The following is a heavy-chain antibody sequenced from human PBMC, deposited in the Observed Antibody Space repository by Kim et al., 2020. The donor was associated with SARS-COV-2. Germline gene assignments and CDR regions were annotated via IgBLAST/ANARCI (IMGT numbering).Heavy chain of an antibody. Sequence: GGSLRLSCAASGFTFSSYWMSWVRQAPGKGLEWVANIKQDGSEKYVDSVKGRFTISRDNAKNSLYLQMNSLRAEDTAVYYCARVYIYYYYGMDVWGQGTTVTVSS. CDR3: ARVYIYYYYGMDV. V-gene: IGHV3-7*03. CDR1: GFTFSSYW. CDR2: IKQDGSEK. J-gene: IGHJ6*02.